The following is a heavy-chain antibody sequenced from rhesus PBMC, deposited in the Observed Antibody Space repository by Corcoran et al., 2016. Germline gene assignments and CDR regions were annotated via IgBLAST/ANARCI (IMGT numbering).Heavy chain of an antibody. CDR3: ARSPPGTYFDY. J-gene: IGHJ4*01. V-gene: IGHV4-173*01. CDR2: ISGSAGNT. D-gene: IGHD2-15*01. CDR1: GGYISSNH. Sequence: QMQLQETGPGLVKPSETLSLTCAVSGGYISSNHWSGNRQPRGKGLEWIGRISGSAGNTDYNPSLKSRVTISTDTSKNQFSLRLSSVTAADTAVYFCARSPPGTYFDYWGQGALVTVSS.